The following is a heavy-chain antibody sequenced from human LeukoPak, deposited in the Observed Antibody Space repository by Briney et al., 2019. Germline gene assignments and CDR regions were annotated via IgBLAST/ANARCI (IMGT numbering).Heavy chain of an antibody. V-gene: IGHV4-34*01. CDR2: INHSGST. J-gene: IGHJ5*02. CDR1: GGSFSGYY. CDR3: ARGYLGSGWFDP. Sequence: PSETLSLTCAVYGGSFSGYYWSWIRQPPGKGLDWIGEINHSGSTNYNPSLKSRVTISVDTSKNQFSLKLSSVTAADTAVYYCARGYLGSGWFDPWGQGTLVTVSS. D-gene: IGHD7-27*01.